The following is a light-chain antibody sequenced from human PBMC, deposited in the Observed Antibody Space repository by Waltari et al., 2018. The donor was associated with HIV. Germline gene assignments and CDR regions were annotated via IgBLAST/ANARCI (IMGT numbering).Light chain of an antibody. CDR3: CSYARSGIP. J-gene: IGLJ2*01. Sequence: QSALTQPASVSGSFGQSITISCTGTSSDVGSYNLVSWYQYHPGKAPKLIIYEVSKRPSGVSNRFSGSKSGNTSSLIVSVLQAEDEAHYYCCSYARSGIPFGGGTKLTVL. V-gene: IGLV2-23*02. CDR2: EVS. CDR1: SSDVGSYNL.